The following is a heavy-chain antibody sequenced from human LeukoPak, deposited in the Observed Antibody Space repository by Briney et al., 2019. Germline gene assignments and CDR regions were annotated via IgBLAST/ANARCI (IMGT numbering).Heavy chain of an antibody. CDR2: INHSGST. D-gene: IGHD5-18*01. CDR1: GGSFSGYY. CDR3: ARTGSYGHNFDY. V-gene: IGHV4-34*01. Sequence: PSETLSLTCAVYGGSFSGYYWSWIRQPPGKGLEWIGEINHSGSTNCNPSLKSRVTISVDTSKNQFSLKLSSVTAADTAVYYCARTGSYGHNFDYWGQGTLVTVSS. J-gene: IGHJ4*02.